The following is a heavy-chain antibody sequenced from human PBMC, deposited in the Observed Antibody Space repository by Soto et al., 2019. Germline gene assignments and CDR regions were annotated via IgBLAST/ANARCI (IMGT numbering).Heavy chain of an antibody. D-gene: IGHD4-17*01. CDR1: GFTFSSYW. CDR3: ARDNDYGDYVVDY. CDR2: INSDGSST. V-gene: IGHV3-74*01. Sequence: EVQLVESGGGLVQPGGSLRLSCAASGFTFSSYWMHWVRQAPGKGLVWVSRINSDGSSTSYADSVKGRFTISRDNAKNPLYLQMTSLRAEDTAVYYCARDNDYGDYVVDYWGQGTLVTVSS. J-gene: IGHJ4*02.